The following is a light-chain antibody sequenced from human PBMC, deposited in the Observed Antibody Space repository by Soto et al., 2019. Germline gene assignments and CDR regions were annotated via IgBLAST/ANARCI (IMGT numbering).Light chain of an antibody. J-gene: IGLJ1*01. Sequence: QSVLTQPTSVSGSPGQSITISCTGNHNDIGTYDYVSWYQQHPGRAPRLLIHGVTTRPSGISGRFSASKSGLTASLTISGLQPEDEADYYCRSLTSNRLYVFGPGTKVTVL. V-gene: IGLV2-14*03. CDR3: RSLTSNRLYV. CDR2: GVT. CDR1: HNDIGTYDY.